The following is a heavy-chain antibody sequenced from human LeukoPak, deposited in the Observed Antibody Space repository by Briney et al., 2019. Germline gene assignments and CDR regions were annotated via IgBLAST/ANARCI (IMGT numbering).Heavy chain of an antibody. J-gene: IGHJ4*02. CDR1: GFTFSSYA. CDR2: ISSSGSAT. Sequence: AGGSLRLSCAASGFTFSSYAMNWVRQAPGKGLEWVSYISSSGSATYYADSVKGRFTISRDNAKNSLYLQMNSLRAEDTAVYYCARESGYSYGCFDYWGQGTLVTVSS. V-gene: IGHV3-48*03. CDR3: ARESGYSYGCFDY. D-gene: IGHD5-18*01.